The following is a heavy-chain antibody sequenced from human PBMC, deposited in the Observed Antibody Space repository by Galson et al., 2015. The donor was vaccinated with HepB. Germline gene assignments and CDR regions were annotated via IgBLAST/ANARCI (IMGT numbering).Heavy chain of an antibody. CDR2: ISYDGSNK. CDR1: GFTFSSYG. J-gene: IGHJ6*02. CDR3: AKDLYGVDEGYYYYGMDV. V-gene: IGHV3-30*18. Sequence: SLRLSCAASGFTFSSYGMHWVRQAPGKGLEWVAVISYDGSNKYYADSVKGRFTISRDNSKNTLYLQMNSLRAEDTAVYYCAKDLYGVDEGYYYYGMDVWGQGTTVTVSS. D-gene: IGHD4-17*01.